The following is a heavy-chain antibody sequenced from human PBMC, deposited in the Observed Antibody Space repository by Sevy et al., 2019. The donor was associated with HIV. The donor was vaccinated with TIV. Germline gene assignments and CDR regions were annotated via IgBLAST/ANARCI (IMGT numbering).Heavy chain of an antibody. J-gene: IGHJ6*02. D-gene: IGHD2-15*01. Sequence: GGSLRLSCAASGFTFSSYWMSWVRQAPGKGLEWVANIKQDGSEKYYVDSVKGRFTISRDNAKNSLYLQMNSLRAEDTALYYCARDIVVVVAVTLSRRATTRYYGMDVWGQGTTVTVSS. V-gene: IGHV3-7*01. CDR1: GFTFSSYW. CDR2: IKQDGSEK. CDR3: ARDIVVVVAVTLSRRATTRYYGMDV.